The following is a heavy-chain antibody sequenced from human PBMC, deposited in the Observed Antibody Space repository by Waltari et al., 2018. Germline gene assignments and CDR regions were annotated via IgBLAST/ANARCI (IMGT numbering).Heavy chain of an antibody. CDR2: IYYSGST. D-gene: IGHD1-7*01. Sequence: QVQLQESGPGLVKPSETLSLTCTVSGGSISSYYWSWIRQPPGQGLEWIGYIYYSGSTNYNPSLKSRVTISVDTSKNQFSLKLSSVTAADTAVYYCARAMGAGTTVMNYYYYMDVWGKGTTVTISS. V-gene: IGHV4-59*01. J-gene: IGHJ6*03. CDR1: GGSISSYY. CDR3: ARAMGAGTTVMNYYYYMDV.